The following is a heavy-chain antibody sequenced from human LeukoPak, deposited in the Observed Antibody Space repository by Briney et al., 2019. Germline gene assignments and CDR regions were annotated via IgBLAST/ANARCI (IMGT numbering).Heavy chain of an antibody. CDR1: GFIFSSYG. D-gene: IGHD5-12*01. Sequence: QPGGSLRLSCAASGFIFSSYGIHWIRQAPGKGLEWVAFIRYDGSDKYYADSVKGRFTISRDNSKNTLYLQMNSLRAEDTAVYYCAKGAYSGHDKFDYWGQGTLVTVSS. V-gene: IGHV3-30*02. J-gene: IGHJ4*02. CDR2: IRYDGSDK. CDR3: AKGAYSGHDKFDY.